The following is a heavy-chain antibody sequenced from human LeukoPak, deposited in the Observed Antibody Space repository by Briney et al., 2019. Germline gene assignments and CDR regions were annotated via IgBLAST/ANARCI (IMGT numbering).Heavy chain of an antibody. D-gene: IGHD6-13*01. CDR3: ARGRLGGAAV. J-gene: IGHJ4*02. CDR2: INHSGST. V-gene: IGHV4-34*01. Sequence: NPSETLSLTCAVYGGSFSGYYWCWIRQPPGKGLEWIGEINHSGSTDYSPALKSRVTMSVDTSKNQFSLKMRSVTAADSAVYYCARGRLGGAAVWGQGTLVTVSS. CDR1: GGSFSGYY.